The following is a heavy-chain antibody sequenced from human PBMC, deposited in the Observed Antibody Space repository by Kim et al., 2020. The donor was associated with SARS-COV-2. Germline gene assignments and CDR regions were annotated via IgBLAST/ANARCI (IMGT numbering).Heavy chain of an antibody. V-gene: IGHV3-7*01. CDR3: VKESALMSSSGTFHEAFDI. CDR1: GFTFTEAW. J-gene: IGHJ3*02. Sequence: GGSLRLSCIVSGFTFTEAWINWVRQAPGKGLEWVAKMNPRDSAKYYSASVRGRFTVSRDNAKNSMYLEMTSLRVEDTARYFCVKESALMSSSGTFHEAFDIWSQGTEVTVSS. CDR2: MNPRDSAK. D-gene: IGHD6-25*01.